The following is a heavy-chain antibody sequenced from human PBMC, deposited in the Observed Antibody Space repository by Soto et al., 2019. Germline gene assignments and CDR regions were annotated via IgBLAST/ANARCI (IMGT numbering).Heavy chain of an antibody. CDR3: ARVGRARGSGSSTLHYYYDYGMDV. V-gene: IGHV1-69*12. CDR1: GGTFSSYA. CDR2: IIPIFGTA. Sequence: QVQLVQSGAEVKKPGSSVKVSCKASGGTFSSYAISWVRQAPGQGLEWMGGIIPIFGTANYAQKFQGRVTISEEESTSTAHVEQSSLRSEDTAVYYCARVGRARGSGSSTLHYYYDYGMDVWGQGITVNVSS. D-gene: IGHD3-10*01. J-gene: IGHJ6*01.